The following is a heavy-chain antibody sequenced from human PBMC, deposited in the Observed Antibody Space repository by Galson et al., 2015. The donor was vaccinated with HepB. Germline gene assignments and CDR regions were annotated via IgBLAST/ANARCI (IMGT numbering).Heavy chain of an antibody. Sequence: SVKVSCKASGYTFTSHGISWVRQAPGQGLEWMGWLSGYTGDTNYAQKLQGRVTMTTDTSTSTAYMELRSLRSDDTAVYYCARKKMATHYYDYGMDVWGQGTTVTVSS. CDR2: LSGYTGDT. CDR1: GYTFTSHG. V-gene: IGHV1-18*01. D-gene: IGHD5-24*01. J-gene: IGHJ6*02. CDR3: ARKKMATHYYDYGMDV.